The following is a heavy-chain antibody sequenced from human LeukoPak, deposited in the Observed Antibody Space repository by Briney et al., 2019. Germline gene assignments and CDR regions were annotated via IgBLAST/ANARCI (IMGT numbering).Heavy chain of an antibody. CDR1: GGSIRSTSNY. J-gene: IGHJ4*02. Sequence: PSETLSLTCTVSGGSIRSTSNYWGWIRQPPGKGLEWIGYIYYTGSTEYHPSLKSRVTISLDTSKNQFSLKLTSVTAADTAVYYCARVYQSAEYYFDYWGQGNLVSVSS. V-gene: IGHV4-61*05. CDR3: ARVYQSAEYYFDY. D-gene: IGHD2-2*01. CDR2: IYYTGST.